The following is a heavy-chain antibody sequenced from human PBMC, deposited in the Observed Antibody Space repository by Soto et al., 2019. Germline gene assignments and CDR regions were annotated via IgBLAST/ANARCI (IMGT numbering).Heavy chain of an antibody. CDR1: GYTFSSYY. Sequence: ASVKVSCKASGYTFSSYYMHWVRQAPGQGLDWMGIINPSGGSTTYAQKLQGRVTMTRDTSTSTVYMELTSLRSEDTAVYYCVSGIAVAGNYYYYGMDVWGQGTTVTAP. J-gene: IGHJ6*02. D-gene: IGHD6-19*01. V-gene: IGHV1-46*01. CDR2: INPSGGST. CDR3: VSGIAVAGNYYYYGMDV.